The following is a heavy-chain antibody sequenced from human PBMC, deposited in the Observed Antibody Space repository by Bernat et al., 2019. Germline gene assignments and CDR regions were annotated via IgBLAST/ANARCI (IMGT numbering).Heavy chain of an antibody. CDR3: VAERYTSGWYQCCAFEI. CDR1: GFTFSEST. CDR2: INVASGNT. J-gene: IGHJ3*02. D-gene: IGHD6-19*01. Sequence: QMQVVQSGPEVKKPGTSVTVSCKASGFTFSESTVQWVRQAPGERLDWIGWINVASGNTKYAQNFQERVTITRDMSTNTAYLEMSSLRSDDTAIYYCVAERYTSGWYQCCAFEIWGLGTMVTVSS. V-gene: IGHV1-58*01.